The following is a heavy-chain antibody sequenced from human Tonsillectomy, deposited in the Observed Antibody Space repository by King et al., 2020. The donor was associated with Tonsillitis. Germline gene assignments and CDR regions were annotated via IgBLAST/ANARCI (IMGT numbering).Heavy chain of an antibody. V-gene: IGHV3-30*04. D-gene: IGHD3-22*01. CDR2: ISFDGSNK. Sequence: VQLVESGGGVVQPGTSLRLSCAASGFTFSNYAMHWVRQAPGKGLEWVAVISFDGSNKYYADSVKGRFTISRDNSKNTLYLQMNSLRAKDTAVYYCARVGPYYSDFSGYIWGAFDIWGQGTMVTVSS. CDR3: ARVGPYYSDFSGYIWGAFDI. J-gene: IGHJ3*02. CDR1: GFTFSNYA.